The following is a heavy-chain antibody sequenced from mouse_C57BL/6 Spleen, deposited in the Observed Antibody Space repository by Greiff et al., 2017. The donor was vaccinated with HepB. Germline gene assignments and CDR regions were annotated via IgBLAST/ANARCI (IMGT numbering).Heavy chain of an antibody. CDR2: IYPGDGDT. J-gene: IGHJ3*01. Sequence: QVQLQQSGAELVKPGASVKISCKASGYAFSSYWMNWVKQRPGKGLEWIGQIYPGDGDTNYNGKFKGKATLTADKSSSTAYMQLSSLTSEDSAVYFCARDTLTGNAWFAYWGQGTLVTVSA. D-gene: IGHD4-1*01. CDR3: ARDTLTGNAWFAY. CDR1: GYAFSSYW. V-gene: IGHV1-80*01.